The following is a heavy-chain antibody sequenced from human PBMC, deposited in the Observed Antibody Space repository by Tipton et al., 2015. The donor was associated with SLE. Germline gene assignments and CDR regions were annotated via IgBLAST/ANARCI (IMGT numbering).Heavy chain of an antibody. J-gene: IGHJ6*02. Sequence: TLSLTCAVYGGSFRDYYWNWIRQPPGKGLEWIGEINHSGSTNYNPSLKGRVTISVDTTKSQFSLKLSSVTAADTAVYYCARWGSVVVPGATPGGMDVWGQGTTVTVSS. D-gene: IGHD2-2*01. V-gene: IGHV4-34*01. CDR2: INHSGST. CDR1: GGSFRDYY. CDR3: ARWGSVVVPGATPGGMDV.